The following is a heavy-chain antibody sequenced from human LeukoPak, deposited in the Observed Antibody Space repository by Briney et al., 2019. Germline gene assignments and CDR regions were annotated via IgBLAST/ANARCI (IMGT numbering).Heavy chain of an antibody. Sequence: GGSLRLSCAASGFTFSSYGMHWVRQAPGKGLEWVAFIRSDGSNKYYADSVKGRFTISRDNSKNTLYLQMNSLRPEDTAVYYCAKDYSKTSYYGTGTYYRPNWFDPWGQGTLVIVSS. D-gene: IGHD3-10*01. CDR3: AKDYSKTSYYGTGTYYRPNWFDP. CDR2: IRSDGSNK. V-gene: IGHV3-30*02. J-gene: IGHJ5*02. CDR1: GFTFSSYG.